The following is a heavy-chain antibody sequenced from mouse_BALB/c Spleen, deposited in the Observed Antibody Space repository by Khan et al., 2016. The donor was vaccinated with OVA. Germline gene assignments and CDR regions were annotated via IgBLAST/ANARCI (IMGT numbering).Heavy chain of an antibody. D-gene: IGHD4-1*01. CDR1: GYTFTNYG. Sequence: LVESGPELKKPGETVKISCKASGYTFTNYGMNWVKQAPGKGLKWMGWINTYTGEPTYADDFKGRFAFSLETSASTAYLQINNLKNEDTATYFCASLTGTDYWGQGTTLTVSS. J-gene: IGHJ2*01. V-gene: IGHV9-3-1*01. CDR2: INTYTGEP. CDR3: ASLTGTDY.